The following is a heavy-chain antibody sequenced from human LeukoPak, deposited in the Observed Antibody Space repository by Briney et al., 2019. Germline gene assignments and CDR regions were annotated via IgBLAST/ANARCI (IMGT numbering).Heavy chain of an antibody. J-gene: IGHJ3*02. CDR3: ARENRSSRYCSSTSCPDAFDI. CDR1: GGSISSSNW. Sequence: SGTLSLTCAVSGGSISSSNWWSWVRQPPGKGLEWIGEIYHSGSTNYNPSLKSRVTISVDKSKNQFSLKLSSVTAADTAVYYCARENRSSRYCSSTSCPDAFDIWGQGTMVTVSS. D-gene: IGHD2-2*01. CDR2: IYHSGST. V-gene: IGHV4-4*02.